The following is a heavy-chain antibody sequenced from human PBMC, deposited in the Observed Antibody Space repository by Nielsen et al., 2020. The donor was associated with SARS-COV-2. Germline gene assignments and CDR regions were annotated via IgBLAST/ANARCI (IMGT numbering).Heavy chain of an antibody. J-gene: IGHJ6*03. V-gene: IGHV3-33*01. Sequence: GESLKISCAASGFTFSSYGMHWVRQAPGKGLEWVAVIWYDGSNKYYADSVKGRFTISRDNSKNTLYLQMNSLRAEDTAVYYCARDPANYDFWSGYYTYYYYMDVWGKGTTVTVSS. D-gene: IGHD3-3*01. CDR2: IWYDGSNK. CDR3: ARDPANYDFWSGYYTYYYYMDV. CDR1: GFTFSSYG.